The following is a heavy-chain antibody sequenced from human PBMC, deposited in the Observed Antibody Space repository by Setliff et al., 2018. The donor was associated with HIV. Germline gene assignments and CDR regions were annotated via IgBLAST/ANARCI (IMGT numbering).Heavy chain of an antibody. J-gene: IGHJ6*02. CDR1: GSTFNNYD. D-gene: IGHD3-10*01. Sequence: ASVKVSCKSSGSTFNNYDIIWLRQATGQGLEWLGWMNLNSDVAGYAPGFHDRLTMTRSTSMDTTNLELRSLRSEDTAVYYCARGKGVRGVIITGGLDVWGQGTTVTSP. V-gene: IGHV1-8*01. CDR3: ARGKGVRGVIITGGLDV. CDR2: MNLNSDVA.